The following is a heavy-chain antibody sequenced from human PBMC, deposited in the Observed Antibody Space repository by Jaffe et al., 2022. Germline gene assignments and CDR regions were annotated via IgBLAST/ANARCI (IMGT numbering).Heavy chain of an antibody. D-gene: IGHD5-12*01. CDR1: GYTFTSYY. Sequence: QVQLVQSGAEVKKPGASVKVSCKASGYTFTSYYMHWVRQAPGQGLEWMGIINPSGGSTSYAQKFQGRVTMTRDTSTSTVYMELSSLRSEDTAVYYCASGGVLWGGYDYYFDYWGQGTLVTVSS. CDR3: ASGGVLWGGYDYYFDY. V-gene: IGHV1-46*03. CDR2: INPSGGST. J-gene: IGHJ4*02.